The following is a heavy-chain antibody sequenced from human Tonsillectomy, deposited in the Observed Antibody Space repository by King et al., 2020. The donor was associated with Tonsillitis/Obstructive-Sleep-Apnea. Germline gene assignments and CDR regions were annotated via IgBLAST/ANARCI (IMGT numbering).Heavy chain of an antibody. CDR3: AKDPSYGGTNTGSNWFDP. CDR1: GFPFSDYA. Sequence: VQLVESGGGLVQPGGSLRLTCATSGFPFSDYAMNWVRQAQGKGLEWVSTISASGGTTYYADSVKGRFTISRDNSKNTLYLQMNSLRAEDTAVYYCAKDPSYGGTNTGSNWFDPWGQGALVTVSS. CDR2: ISASGGTT. J-gene: IGHJ5*02. D-gene: IGHD5-18*01. V-gene: IGHV3-23*04.